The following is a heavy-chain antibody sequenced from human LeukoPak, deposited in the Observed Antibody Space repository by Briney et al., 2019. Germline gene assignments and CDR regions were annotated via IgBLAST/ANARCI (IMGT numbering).Heavy chain of an antibody. CDR1: GGSISSSSYY. CDR3: ARHGVTSSGYYWD. V-gene: IGHV4-39*01. J-gene: IGHJ4*02. CDR2: IYYSGST. Sequence: SETLSLTCTVSGGSISSSSYYWGWIRQPPGKGLEWIGSIYYSGSTYYNPSLKSRVTISVDTSKNQVSLKLSSVTAADTAVYYCARHGVTSSGYYWDWGQGTLVTVSS. D-gene: IGHD3-22*01.